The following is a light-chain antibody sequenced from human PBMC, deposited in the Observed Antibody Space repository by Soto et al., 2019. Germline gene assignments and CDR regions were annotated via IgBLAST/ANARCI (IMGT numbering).Light chain of an antibody. J-gene: IGLJ3*02. V-gene: IGLV1-44*01. CDR3: AAWDDSLNGWV. CDR2: SNN. Sequence: QPVLTQPSSASGTPGQTVTISCSGSNSNLGSNTVNWYQQLPGTAPKLLIYSNNQRPSGVPDRFSGSKSGTSASLAISGLQSEDEADYYCAAWDDSLNGWVFGGGTKLTVL. CDR1: NSNLGSNT.